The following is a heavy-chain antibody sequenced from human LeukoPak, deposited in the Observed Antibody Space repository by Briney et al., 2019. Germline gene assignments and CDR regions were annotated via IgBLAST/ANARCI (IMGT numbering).Heavy chain of an antibody. CDR2: TYYRSKWYN. V-gene: IGHV6-1*01. CDR3: ARGSHKDSSGWSGTSLIYYYYYYMDV. J-gene: IGHJ6*03. D-gene: IGHD6-19*01. CDR1: GDSVSSNSAA. Sequence: KSSQTLSLTCAISGDSVSSNSAAWNWIRQSPSRGLEWLGRTYYRSKWYNDYAVSVKSRITINPDTSKNQFSLQLNSVTPEDTAVYYCARGSHKDSSGWSGTSLIYYYYYYMDVWGKGTTVTVSS.